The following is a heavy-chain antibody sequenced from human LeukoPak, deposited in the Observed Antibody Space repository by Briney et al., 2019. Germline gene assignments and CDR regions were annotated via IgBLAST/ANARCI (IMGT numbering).Heavy chain of an antibody. V-gene: IGHV1-18*01. CDR1: GYTFTTYG. D-gene: IGHD3-22*01. J-gene: IGHJ4*02. Sequence: ASVKVSCKASGYTFTTYGISWVRQAPGQGLEWMGWISTYNDDTNYAQKLQGRVTMTTDTSTSTAYMELRSLRSDDTAVYYCARDLENYDSSGYYSWGQGTLVTVSS. CDR2: ISTYNDDT. CDR3: ARDLENYDSSGYYS.